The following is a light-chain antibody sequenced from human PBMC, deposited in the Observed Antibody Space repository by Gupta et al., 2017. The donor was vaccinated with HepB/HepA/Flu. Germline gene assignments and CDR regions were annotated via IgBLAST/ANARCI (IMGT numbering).Light chain of an antibody. CDR3: QQYYNLPRT. CDR2: DAS. CDR1: QDISNY. J-gene: IGKJ4*01. V-gene: IGKV1-33*01. Sequence: DIQMTQSPSSLSASVGDRVTITCQASQDISNYLDWYQQKPGKAPKLLIYDASNLETGVPSRFSGSGSGTDFTFTISSLQPEDFATYYCQQYYNLPRTFGGGTKVEIK.